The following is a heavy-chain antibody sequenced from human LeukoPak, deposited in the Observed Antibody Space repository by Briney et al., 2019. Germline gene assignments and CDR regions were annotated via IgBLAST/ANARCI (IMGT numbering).Heavy chain of an antibody. J-gene: IGHJ4*02. Sequence: SETLSLTCAVYGGSFSGYYWSWIRQPPGKGLEWIGEINHSGSTNYIPSLKSRVTISVDTSKNQFFLKLSSVTAADTAVYYCASATPYYYDSSGYYSYYFDYWGQGTLVTVSS. CDR2: INHSGST. CDR3: ASATPYYYDSSGYYSYYFDY. CDR1: GGSFSGYY. V-gene: IGHV4-34*01. D-gene: IGHD3-22*01.